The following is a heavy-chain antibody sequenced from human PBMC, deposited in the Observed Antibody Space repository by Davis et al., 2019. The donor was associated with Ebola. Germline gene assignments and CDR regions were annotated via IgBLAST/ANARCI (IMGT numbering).Heavy chain of an antibody. CDR3: ARGRRQLLDY. CDR1: GFTFRSHS. Sequence: GGSLRLSCTASGFTFRSHSFHWVRQAPGKGLEWVAYISYDGNNKHYSDSVKGRFTLSRDNSKNTVYLQMSSLRPDDTAMYYCARGRRQLLDYWGQASLVTVSS. CDR2: ISYDGNNK. J-gene: IGHJ4*02. D-gene: IGHD6-6*01. V-gene: IGHV3-30-3*01.